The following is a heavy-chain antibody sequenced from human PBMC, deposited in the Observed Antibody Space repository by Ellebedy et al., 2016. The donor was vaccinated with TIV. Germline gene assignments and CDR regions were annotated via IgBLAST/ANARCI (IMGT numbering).Heavy chain of an antibody. Sequence: GGSLRLSXAASGFNLRNYAMSWVRLAPGKGLEWVSVIYASGGSTYYADSVKGRFTISRDNSKNTLYLQMNSLRAEDTAVYYCAKDSGSDDDYWGQGTLVTVSS. CDR2: IYASGGST. J-gene: IGHJ4*02. CDR1: GFNLRNYA. V-gene: IGHV3-23*01. D-gene: IGHD6-25*01. CDR3: AKDSGSDDDY.